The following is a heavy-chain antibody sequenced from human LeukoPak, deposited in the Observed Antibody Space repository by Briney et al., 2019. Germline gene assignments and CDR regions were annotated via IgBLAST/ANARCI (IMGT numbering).Heavy chain of an antibody. Sequence: PGGSLRLSCAASGFTFSNFAIRWVRQVPGKGLEWVSSIDGSGDKTHYPDSVRGRFTISRDNSKNTLYLQMNSLRAEDTAVYYCAKGASYGDYREFDYWGQGTLVTVSS. CDR2: IDGSGDKT. CDR1: GFTFSNFA. V-gene: IGHV3-23*01. J-gene: IGHJ4*02. CDR3: AKGASYGDYREFDY. D-gene: IGHD4-17*01.